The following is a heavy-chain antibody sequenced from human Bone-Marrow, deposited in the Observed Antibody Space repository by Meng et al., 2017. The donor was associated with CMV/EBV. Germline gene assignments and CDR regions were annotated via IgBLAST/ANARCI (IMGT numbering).Heavy chain of an antibody. CDR2: IKQDGSEK. CDR1: GFTFSSYW. D-gene: IGHD3-3*01. Sequence: GGSLRLSCAASGFTFSSYWMSWVRQAPGKGLEWVANIKQDGSEKYYVDSVKGRFTISRDNAKNSLYLQMNSLRAEDTAVYYCAREDTIGGGFWSGYTTTYYYYGMDVWGQGTTVTVYS. V-gene: IGHV3-7*01. CDR3: AREDTIGGGFWSGYTTTYYYYGMDV. J-gene: IGHJ6*02.